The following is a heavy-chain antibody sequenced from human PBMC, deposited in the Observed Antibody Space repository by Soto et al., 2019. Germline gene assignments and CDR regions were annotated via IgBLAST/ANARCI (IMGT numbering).Heavy chain of an antibody. J-gene: IGHJ4*02. CDR1: GGSISSSSYY. CDR2: IYYSGST. CDR3: ARHTHYSSGWGPVPYFDY. D-gene: IGHD6-19*01. V-gene: IGHV4-39*01. Sequence: QLQLQESGPGLVKPSETLSLTCTGSGGSISSSSYYWGWIRQPPGKGLEWIGSIYYSGSTYYNPSRKSRVTIGVDTSKNQFSLKLSSVTAADTAVYYCARHTHYSSGWGPVPYFDYWGQGTLVTVSS.